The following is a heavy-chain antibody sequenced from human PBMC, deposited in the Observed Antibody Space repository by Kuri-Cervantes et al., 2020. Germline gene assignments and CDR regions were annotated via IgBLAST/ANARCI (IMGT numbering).Heavy chain of an antibody. V-gene: IGHV1-3*01. CDR2: VNAGNGNT. J-gene: IGHJ3*02. Sequence: ASVKVSCKASGYTFTSYAMHWVRQAPGQRLEWMGWVNAGNGNTKYSQKFQGRVTMTRDTSARIAYMELSSLSSEDTAVYYCARDLRLSSYSGYAFDIWGQGTKVTVS. CDR3: ARDLRLSSYSGYAFDI. CDR1: GYTFTSYA. D-gene: IGHD3-3*01.